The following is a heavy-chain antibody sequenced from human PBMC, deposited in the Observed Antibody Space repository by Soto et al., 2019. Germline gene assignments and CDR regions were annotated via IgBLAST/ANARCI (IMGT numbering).Heavy chain of an antibody. CDR2: IWYDGSNK. D-gene: IGHD2-15*01. CDR1: GFTFSSYG. V-gene: IGHV3-33*01. Sequence: QVQLVESGGGVVQPGRSLRLSCAASGFTFSSYGMHWVRQAPGKGLEWVAVIWYDGSNKYYADSVKGRFTISRDNSKNTLYLQMNSLRAEDTAVYYCARGRYCSGGSCYSIDYWGQGTLVTVSS. J-gene: IGHJ4*02. CDR3: ARGRYCSGGSCYSIDY.